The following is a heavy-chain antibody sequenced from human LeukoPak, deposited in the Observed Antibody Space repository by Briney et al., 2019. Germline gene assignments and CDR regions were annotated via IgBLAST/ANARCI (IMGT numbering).Heavy chain of an antibody. Sequence: PGRSLRLSCAASGFTFDDYAMHWVRQAPGKGLEWVSGISWNSGSIGYADSVKGRFTISRDNAKNSLYLQMNSLRAEDTAVYYCARAARGIAAAVYYFDYWGQGTLVTVSS. CDR2: ISWNSGSI. J-gene: IGHJ4*02. D-gene: IGHD6-13*01. V-gene: IGHV3-9*01. CDR1: GFTFDDYA. CDR3: ARAARGIAAAVYYFDY.